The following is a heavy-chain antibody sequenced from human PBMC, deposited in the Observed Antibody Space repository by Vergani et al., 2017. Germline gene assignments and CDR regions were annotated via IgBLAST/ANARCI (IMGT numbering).Heavy chain of an antibody. CDR3: VKHGPWPYNFDS. J-gene: IGHJ4*02. D-gene: IGHD4-11*01. CDR2: VYHSGRT. V-gene: IGHV4-38-2*01. Sequence: QVQLRESGPGLVKPSDTLSLHCSVSDYSMMTDTYWGWIRQSPGQSLEWLGSVYHSGRTYYSLSLKTRLTVSVDTSKSQFSLKLTSLTAADTAVYYCVKHGPWPYNFDSWGQGTRVTVSS. CDR1: DYSMMTDTY.